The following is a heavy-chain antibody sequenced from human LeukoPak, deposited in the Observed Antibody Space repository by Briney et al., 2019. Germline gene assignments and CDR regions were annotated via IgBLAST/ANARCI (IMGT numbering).Heavy chain of an antibody. D-gene: IGHD2-8*01. J-gene: IGHJ5*01. CDR1: GLTFRISG. CDR3: VRNRVVVPNGDWFDS. CDR2: IRYDGSNK. Sequence: GGSLRLSCAVSGLTFRISGMHWVRQAPGKGLEGVTFIRYDGSNKYYADSVKGRFTISRDNSKNSLYLQMNGLSAEDTAVYYCVRNRVVVPNGDWFDSWGRGTLVTVSS. V-gene: IGHV3-30*02.